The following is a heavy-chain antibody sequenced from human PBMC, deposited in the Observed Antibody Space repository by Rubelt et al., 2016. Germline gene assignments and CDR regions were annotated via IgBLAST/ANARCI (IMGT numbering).Heavy chain of an antibody. CDR3: ARAGVWNGVGVNYYYMDV. J-gene: IGHJ6*03. D-gene: IGHD1-1*01. CDR1: GGSFSGYY. Sequence: QVQLQQWGAGLLKPSETLSLTCAVYGGSFSGYYWSWIRQPPGKGLEWIGEINHSGSTNYNPSLKSRVTISVDTSKNQCARKLSSVTAADTAVYYCARAGVWNGVGVNYYYMDVWGKGTTVTVSS. CDR2: INHSGST. V-gene: IGHV4-34*01.